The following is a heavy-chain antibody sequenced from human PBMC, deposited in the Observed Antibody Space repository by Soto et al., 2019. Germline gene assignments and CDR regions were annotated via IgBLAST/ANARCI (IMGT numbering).Heavy chain of an antibody. Sequence: SETLSLTCPVSGGSVSSNSYYWGWIRQPPGKGLEWIGYVFYTGRANYNASLKSRVSISLDTSNYQFSLKLSSVTAADTAVYYCARDGDGRMTTNPYYYNGMDVWGPGTTVTVSS. J-gene: IGHJ6*02. CDR1: GGSVSSNSYY. CDR2: VFYTGRA. CDR3: ARDGDGRMTTNPYYYNGMDV. D-gene: IGHD4-4*01. V-gene: IGHV4-61*01.